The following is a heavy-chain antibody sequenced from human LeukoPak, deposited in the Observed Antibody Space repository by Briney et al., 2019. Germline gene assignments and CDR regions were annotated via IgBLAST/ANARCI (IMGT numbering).Heavy chain of an antibody. Sequence: SETLSLTCAVSGYSISSGYYWGWIRQPPGKALEWIGSIYHSGSTYYNPSLRSRVTISVDTSKNQFSLKLSSVTAVDTAVYYCARRGFQIVVVPAAITTVDYYYMDVWGKGTTVTVSS. J-gene: IGHJ6*03. CDR2: IYHSGST. CDR3: ARRGFQIVVVPAAITTVDYYYMDV. CDR1: GYSISSGYY. D-gene: IGHD2-2*02. V-gene: IGHV4-38-2*01.